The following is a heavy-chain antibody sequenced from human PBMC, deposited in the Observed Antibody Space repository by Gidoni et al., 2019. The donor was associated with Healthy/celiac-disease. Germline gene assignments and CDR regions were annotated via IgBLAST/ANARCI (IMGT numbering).Heavy chain of an antibody. D-gene: IGHD3-3*01. CDR1: GFTVSSHY. CDR2: IYSGGST. V-gene: IGHV3-53*01. CDR3: ARSEMEGAHFDY. Sequence: EVQLVESGGGLIQPGGSLRLSCAASGFTVSSHYMSWVRQAPGKGLEWVSFIYSGGSTYYADSVKGRFTSSRDNSKNTLYIQMNSLRAEDTDVYYCARSEMEGAHFDYWGQGTLVTVSS. J-gene: IGHJ4*02.